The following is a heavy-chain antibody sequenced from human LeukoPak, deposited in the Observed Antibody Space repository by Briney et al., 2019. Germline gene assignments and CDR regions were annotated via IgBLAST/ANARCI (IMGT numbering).Heavy chain of an antibody. V-gene: IGHV3-53*01. CDR2: IYSGGST. Sequence: PGGSLRLSCAASGFTVSSNYMSWVRQAPGKGLEWVSVIYSGGSTYYADSVKGRFSISRDNSKNTVNLQMNSLRPEDTAVYYCVRDRERSYYGSGSAYWGQGTLVTVSS. J-gene: IGHJ4*02. CDR3: VRDRERSYYGSGSAY. CDR1: GFTVSSNY. D-gene: IGHD3-10*01.